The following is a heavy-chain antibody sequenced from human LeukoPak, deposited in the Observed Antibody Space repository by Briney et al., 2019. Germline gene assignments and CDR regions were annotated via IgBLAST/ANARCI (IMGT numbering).Heavy chain of an antibody. J-gene: IGHJ5*02. Sequence: GGSLRLSSAASGFTFRSYSMNWVRQAPGKGLEWVSSISSSSSYIYYADSVKGRFTISRDNAKNSLYLQMNSLRAEDTAVYYCARALLSYSSDLGPFDPWGQGTLVTVSS. V-gene: IGHV3-21*01. D-gene: IGHD6-19*01. CDR3: ARALLSYSSDLGPFDP. CDR1: GFTFRSYS. CDR2: ISSSSSYI.